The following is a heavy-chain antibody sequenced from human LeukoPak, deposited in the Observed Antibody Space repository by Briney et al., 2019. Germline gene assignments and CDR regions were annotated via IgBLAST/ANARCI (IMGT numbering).Heavy chain of an antibody. Sequence: PSETLSLTCTVSGGSISSSSYYWGWIRQPPGKGLEWIGSIYYSGSTYYNPSLKSRVTISVDTSKNQFSLKLCSVTAADTAVYYCARHVGNGFYYYYYGMDVWGQGTTVTVSS. J-gene: IGHJ6*02. CDR1: GGSISSSSYY. CDR3: ARHVGNGFYYYYYGMDV. D-gene: IGHD2-8*01. V-gene: IGHV4-39*01. CDR2: IYYSGST.